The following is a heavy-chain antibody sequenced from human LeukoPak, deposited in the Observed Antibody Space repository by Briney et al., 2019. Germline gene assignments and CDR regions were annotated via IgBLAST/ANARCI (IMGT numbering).Heavy chain of an antibody. V-gene: IGHV3-21*01. CDR3: ARGPVDAFDI. Sequence: GGSLRLSCAASGFTFSSYSMNWVRQASGKGLEWVSSISSSSSYIYYADSVKGRFTISRDNAKNSLYLQMNSLRAEDTAVYYCARGPVDAFDIWGQGTMVTVSS. CDR1: GFTFSSYS. CDR2: ISSSSSYI. J-gene: IGHJ3*02.